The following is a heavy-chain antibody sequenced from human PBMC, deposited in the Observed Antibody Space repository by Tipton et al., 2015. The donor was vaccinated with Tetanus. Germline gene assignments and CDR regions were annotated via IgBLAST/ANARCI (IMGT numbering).Heavy chain of an antibody. CDR1: GGSIRSGGYY. D-gene: IGHD6-6*01. CDR3: ARRSVSARFDD. CDR2: IYYTGNT. J-gene: IGHJ4*02. V-gene: IGHV4-31*03. Sequence: TLSLTCTVSGGSIRSGGYYWSWIRQHPVKGLEWIGYIYYTGNTYYNPSLKSRLTISVDTSKNQFSLKLNFVTAADTAVYYCARRSVSARFDDWGQGAQVTVSS.